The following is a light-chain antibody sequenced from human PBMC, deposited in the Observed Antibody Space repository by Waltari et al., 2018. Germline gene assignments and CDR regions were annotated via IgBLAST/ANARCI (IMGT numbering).Light chain of an antibody. CDR3: SSYAGSHYWV. Sequence: QSALTQPPAASASPGQSVTISCTGTGSDVGKYDYVSWYQQHPGKAPKLMIYELSKRPSGVPDRFSGSKSGNTASLTVSGLQAEDEADYYCSSYAGSHYWVFGGGTKLTVL. V-gene: IGLV2-8*01. J-gene: IGLJ3*02. CDR2: ELS. CDR1: GSDVGKYDY.